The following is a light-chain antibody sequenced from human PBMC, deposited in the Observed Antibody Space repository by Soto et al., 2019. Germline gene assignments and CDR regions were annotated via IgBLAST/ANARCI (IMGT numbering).Light chain of an antibody. V-gene: IGLV2-23*01. J-gene: IGLJ1*01. CDR3: YSYAGTNTFV. Sequence: QSALTQPASVSGSPGQSITISCTGTSSDVGSYNLVSWYQQHPGKAPKLMIYEGNKRPSGVSNRFSGSKSANTASLTISGLQTKDEADYYCYSYAGTNTFVFGTGTKVTVL. CDR2: EGN. CDR1: SSDVGSYNL.